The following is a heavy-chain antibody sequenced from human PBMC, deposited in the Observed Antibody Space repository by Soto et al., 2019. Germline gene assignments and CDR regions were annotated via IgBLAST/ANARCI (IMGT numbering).Heavy chain of an antibody. CDR3: AKGEWELLGTYFDH. Sequence: ESGGGVVQPGKSLRLSCAASGFTFSTYGMHWVRQAPGKGLEWVAVISYDERNIYYVDSVKGRFTISRDNSQNTLFLQMNNLKAEDTALYYCAKGEWELLGTYFDHWGQGTLVTVSS. V-gene: IGHV3-30*18. CDR1: GFTFSTYG. CDR2: ISYDERNI. D-gene: IGHD1-26*01. J-gene: IGHJ4*02.